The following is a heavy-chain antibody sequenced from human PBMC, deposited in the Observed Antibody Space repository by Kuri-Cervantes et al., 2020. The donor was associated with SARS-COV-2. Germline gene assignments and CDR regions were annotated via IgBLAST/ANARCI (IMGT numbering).Heavy chain of an antibody. Sequence: GSLRLSCTVSGGSVTSTNFYWGWIRQPPGMGLEWIASIYYSGDTYYNTSLKSRVTISVDTSKNQFSLKLSSVTAADTAVYYCAGKRGTDIVVVVNSYFDYWGQGTLVTVSS. J-gene: IGHJ4*02. V-gene: IGHV4-39*01. D-gene: IGHD2-15*01. CDR2: IYYSGDT. CDR3: AGKRGTDIVVVVNSYFDY. CDR1: GGSVTSTNFY.